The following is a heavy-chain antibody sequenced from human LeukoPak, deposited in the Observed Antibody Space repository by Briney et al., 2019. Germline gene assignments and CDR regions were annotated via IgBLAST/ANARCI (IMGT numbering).Heavy chain of an antibody. D-gene: IGHD5-18*01. CDR3: AKEGGYNYGYLDY. J-gene: IGHJ4*02. Sequence: QPGGSLRLSCAVSGFTYSNYAMSWVRQAPGKGLEGVSTISGSGDTYYVDSVRGWFTISRDNSKNMLYLQMNSLRAEDTAVYYCAKEGGYNYGYLDYWGQGTLVTVSS. CDR2: ISGSGDT. V-gene: IGHV3-23*01. CDR1: GFTYSNYA.